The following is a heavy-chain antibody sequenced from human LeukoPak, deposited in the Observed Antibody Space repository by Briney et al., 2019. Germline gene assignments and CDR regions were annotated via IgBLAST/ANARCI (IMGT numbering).Heavy chain of an antibody. CDR1: GGSISSSSYY. J-gene: IGHJ3*02. V-gene: IGHV4-39*07. CDR3: ASRPGPVLLWFGEELNGAFDI. CDR2: IYYSGST. D-gene: IGHD3-10*01. Sequence: SETLSLTCTVSGGSISSSSYYWGWIRQPPGKGLEWIGSIYYSGSTYYNPSLKSRVTISVDTSKNQFSLKLSSVTAADTAVYYCASRPGPVLLWFGEELNGAFDIWGQGTMVTVSS.